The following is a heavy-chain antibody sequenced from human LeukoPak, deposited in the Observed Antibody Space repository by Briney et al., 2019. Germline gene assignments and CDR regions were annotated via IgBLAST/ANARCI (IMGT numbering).Heavy chain of an antibody. D-gene: IGHD1-1*01. Sequence: PGGSLRLSCAASGFAFSSYWMHWVRQAPGKGLVWVSRINSDGSTTNYADSVKGRFTISRDNAKNTLYLQMNSLRVEDTAVYYCARARYNWNDDYWGQGTLVTVSS. CDR1: GFAFSSYW. CDR3: ARARYNWNDDY. CDR2: INSDGSTT. V-gene: IGHV3-74*01. J-gene: IGHJ4*02.